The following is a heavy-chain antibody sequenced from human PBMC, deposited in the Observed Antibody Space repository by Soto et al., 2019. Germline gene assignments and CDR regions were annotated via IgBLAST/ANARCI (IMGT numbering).Heavy chain of an antibody. D-gene: IGHD1-20*01. J-gene: IGHJ3*02. Sequence: ASVKVSCKDSGYTFTSYDINWVRQATGQGPEWMGWMSPNTGTRVYAQKFQGRVTMTRNTSTSTAYMTLSSLRAEDTAVYYCARDRPGIKTYEAFDIWGQGTTVTVAS. V-gene: IGHV1-8*01. CDR2: MSPNTGTR. CDR3: ARDRPGIKTYEAFDI. CDR1: GYTFTSYD.